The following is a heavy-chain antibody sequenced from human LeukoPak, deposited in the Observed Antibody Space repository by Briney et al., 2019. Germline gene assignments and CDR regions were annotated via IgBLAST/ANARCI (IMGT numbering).Heavy chain of an antibody. V-gene: IGHV1-24*01. J-gene: IGHJ5*02. CDR2: FDPEDGET. CDR1: GYTLTELS. Sequence: WASVTVSCKVSGYTLTELSMHWVRQAPGKGLEWMGGFDPEDGETIYAQKFQGRVTMTEDTSTDTAYMELSSLRSEDTAVYYCSSLGYSGSWRSWFDPWGQGTLVTVSS. CDR3: SSLGYSGSWRSWFDP. D-gene: IGHD6-13*01.